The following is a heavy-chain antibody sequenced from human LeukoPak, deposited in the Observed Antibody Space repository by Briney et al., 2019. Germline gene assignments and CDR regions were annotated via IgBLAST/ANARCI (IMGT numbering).Heavy chain of an antibody. D-gene: IGHD6-13*01. J-gene: IGHJ5*02. CDR1: GFTFSSYA. V-gene: IGHV3-23*01. CDR3: AKVRAAAGTVGGNWFDP. CDR2: ISGSGGST. Sequence: GGSLRLSCAASGFTFSSYAMSWVRQAPGKGLEWVSAISGSGGSTYYADSVKGRFTISRDNSKNTLYLQMNSLRAEDTAVYYCAKVRAAAGTVGGNWFDPWGQGTLVTVSS.